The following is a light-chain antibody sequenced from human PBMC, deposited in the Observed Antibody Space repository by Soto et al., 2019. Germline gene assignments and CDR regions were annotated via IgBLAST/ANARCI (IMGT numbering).Light chain of an antibody. CDR1: QSISSW. CDR3: QQYNSYWT. V-gene: IGKV1-5*03. CDR2: KAS. J-gene: IGKJ1*01. Sequence: DIQMTQSPSTLSASVGARVTITCRVSQSISSWLAWYQQKPGKAPKLLIYKASSLESGVPSRFSGSGSGTEFTLTISSLQPDDFATYYCQQYNSYWTFGQGTKVDIK.